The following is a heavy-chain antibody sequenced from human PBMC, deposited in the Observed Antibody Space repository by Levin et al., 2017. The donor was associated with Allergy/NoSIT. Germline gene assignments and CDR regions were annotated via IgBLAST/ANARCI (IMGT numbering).Heavy chain of an antibody. D-gene: IGHD3-3*01. V-gene: IGHV4-34*01. J-gene: IGHJ5*02. Sequence: SETLSLTCAVYGGSFSGYYWSWIRQPPGKGLEWIGEINHSGSTNYNPSLKSRVTISVDTSKNQFSLKLSSVTAADTAVYYCARGRDDFWSGQNWFDPWGQGTLVTVSS. CDR3: ARGRDDFWSGQNWFDP. CDR1: GGSFSGYY. CDR2: INHSGST.